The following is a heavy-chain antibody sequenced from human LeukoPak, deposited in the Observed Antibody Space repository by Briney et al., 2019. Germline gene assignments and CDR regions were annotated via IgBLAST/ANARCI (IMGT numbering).Heavy chain of an antibody. CDR2: ISSSASTI. CDR3: ARGGAPYFDWCFDY. D-gene: IGHD3-9*01. V-gene: IGHV3-11*04. CDR1: GFTFSDSY. J-gene: IGHJ4*02. Sequence: GGSLRLSCAASGFTFSDSYMSWIRQAPGKGLEWVSYISSSASTIYYADSVKGRFTISRDNAKNSLYLQMNSLRAEDTAIYYCARGGAPYFDWCFDYWGQGTLVTVSS.